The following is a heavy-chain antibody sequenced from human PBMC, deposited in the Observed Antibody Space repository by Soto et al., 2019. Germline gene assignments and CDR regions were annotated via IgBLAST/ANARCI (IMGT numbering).Heavy chain of an antibody. CDR2: IYYSGST. D-gene: IGHD1-1*01. J-gene: IGHJ3*02. V-gene: IGHV4-39*01. CDR1: GGSISSSSYY. CDR3: ARRLEGAFDI. Sequence: ETLSLTCTVSGGSISSSSYYWGWIRQPPGKGLEWIGSIYYSGSTYYNPSLKSRVTISVDTSKNQFSLKLSSVTAADTAVYYCARRLEGAFDIWGQGTMVTVSS.